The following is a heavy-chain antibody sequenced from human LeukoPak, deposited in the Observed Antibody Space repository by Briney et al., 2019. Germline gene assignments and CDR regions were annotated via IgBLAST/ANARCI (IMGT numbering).Heavy chain of an antibody. V-gene: IGHV1-2*02. CDR1: GYTFTGYY. D-gene: IGHD3-22*01. J-gene: IGHJ4*02. CDR2: INPNSGGT. Sequence: ASVKVSCKASGYTFTGYYMHWVRQAPGQRREWMGWINPNSGGTNYAQKFQGRVTMTRDTSISTAYMELSRLRSDDTAVYYCARGYYYDSSGYYYEWGQGTLVTVSS. CDR3: ARGYYYDSSGYYYE.